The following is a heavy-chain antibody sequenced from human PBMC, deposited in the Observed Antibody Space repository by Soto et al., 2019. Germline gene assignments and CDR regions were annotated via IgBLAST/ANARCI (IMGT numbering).Heavy chain of an antibody. CDR1: GGSISSYY. CDR3: ARGGTRGYDFWSGYTSDPDAFAI. J-gene: IGHJ3*02. V-gene: IGHV4-59*01. D-gene: IGHD3-3*01. Sequence: SETLSLTCTVSGGSISSYYWSWIRQPPGKGLEWIGYIYYSGSTNYNPSLKSRVTISVDTSKNQFSLKLSSVTAADTAVYYCARGGTRGYDFWSGYTSDPDAFAIRGQGTMVTVSS. CDR2: IYYSGST.